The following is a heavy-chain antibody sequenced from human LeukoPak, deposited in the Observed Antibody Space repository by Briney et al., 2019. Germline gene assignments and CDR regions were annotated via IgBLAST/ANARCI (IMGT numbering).Heavy chain of an antibody. D-gene: IGHD3-10*01. Sequence: GGSLRLSCAASGFTLSSYAMSWVRQAPGKGLEWVSAISGSGGSTYYADSVKGRFTISRDNSKNTLYLQMNSLRAEDTAVYYCAKDLDGSGTYYNTGQDAFDFWGQGTMVTVSS. CDR2: ISGSGGST. CDR1: GFTLSSYA. V-gene: IGHV3-23*01. CDR3: AKDLDGSGTYYNTGQDAFDF. J-gene: IGHJ3*01.